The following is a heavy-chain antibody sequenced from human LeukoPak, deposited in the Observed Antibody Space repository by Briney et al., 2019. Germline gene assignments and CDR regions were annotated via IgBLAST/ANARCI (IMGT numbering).Heavy chain of an antibody. V-gene: IGHV3-30*03. CDR1: GFTFSSYG. D-gene: IGHD3-10*01. Sequence: PGRSLRLSCAASGFTFSSYGMHWVRQAPGKGLEWVAVISYDGSNKYYADSVKGRFTISRDNAKNSLYLQMNSLRAEDTALYHCARVWIGSGSQPYGMDVWGQGTTVTVSS. CDR2: ISYDGSNK. J-gene: IGHJ6*02. CDR3: ARVWIGSGSQPYGMDV.